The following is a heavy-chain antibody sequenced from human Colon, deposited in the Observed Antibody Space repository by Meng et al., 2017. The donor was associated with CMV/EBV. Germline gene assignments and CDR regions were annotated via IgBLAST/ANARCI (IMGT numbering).Heavy chain of an antibody. CDR2: INSDGSST. D-gene: IGHD3-10*01. V-gene: IGHV3-74*01. Sequence: GGSLRLSCAASGFTFSSYWMHWVRQAPVKGLVWVSRINSDGSSTSYADSVKGRFTISRDNAKNTLYLQMNSLRAEDTAVYYCARTYYYGSGSYFYYYYGMDVWGQGTTVTVSS. J-gene: IGHJ6*02. CDR1: GFTFSSYW. CDR3: ARTYYYGSGSYFYYYYGMDV.